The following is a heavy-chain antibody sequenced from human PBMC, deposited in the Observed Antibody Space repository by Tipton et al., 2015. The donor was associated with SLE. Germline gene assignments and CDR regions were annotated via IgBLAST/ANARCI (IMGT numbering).Heavy chain of an antibody. CDR1: GFTFSNYA. Sequence: SLRLSCAASGFTFSNYAMHWVRQAPGKGLEWVTFISYDGSNKYYADSVKGRFTISRDNSRKTNTLYLQMDSLRAEDTAVYYCAKDRSSGYYYELDQWGKGTLVTVAS. CDR3: AKDRSSGYYYELDQ. D-gene: IGHD3-22*01. J-gene: IGHJ4*02. CDR2: ISYDGSNK. V-gene: IGHV3-30*04.